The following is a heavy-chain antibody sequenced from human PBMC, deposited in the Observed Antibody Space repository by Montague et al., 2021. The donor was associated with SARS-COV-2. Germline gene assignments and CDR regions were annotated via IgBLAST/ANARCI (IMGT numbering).Heavy chain of an antibody. CDR3: ASQSGSYYNYFDL. Sequence: LSLTCSVSGGSISSANYYWSWIRQHPRKGLEFIGYIYYSGSSFYNPSLKSRLTISVDTSKNRFSLRLSSVTAADTAIYFCASQSGSYYNYFDLWGQGTLVTVSS. V-gene: IGHV4-31*03. J-gene: IGHJ4*02. D-gene: IGHD1-26*01. CDR1: GGSISSANYY. CDR2: IYYSGSS.